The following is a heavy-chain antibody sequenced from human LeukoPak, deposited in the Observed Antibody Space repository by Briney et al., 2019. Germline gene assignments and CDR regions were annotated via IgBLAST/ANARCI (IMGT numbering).Heavy chain of an antibody. Sequence: GGSLILYCGAPGFTFRSYGMDWVRPAPGKGPGWVAVIRYEGSNKYYADSVQDRFTISRDNSKNTLYLQMNSLRAEDTAVYYCAKERSITGDFDYWGQGTLVTVSS. D-gene: IGHD1-20*01. CDR3: AKERSITGDFDY. J-gene: IGHJ4*02. CDR1: GFTFRSYG. V-gene: IGHV3-30*02. CDR2: IRYEGSNK.